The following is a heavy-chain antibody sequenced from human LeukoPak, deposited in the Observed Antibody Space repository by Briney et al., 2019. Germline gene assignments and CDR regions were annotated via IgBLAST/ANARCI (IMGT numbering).Heavy chain of an antibody. J-gene: IGHJ4*02. CDR1: GYTLTELS. Sequence: ASVKVSCKFSGYTLTELSMHWVRQAPGKGLEWMGGFDPEDGETIYAQKFQGRVTMTEDTSTDTAYMELSSLRSEDTAVYYCATDRSTTVVTHIRFDYWGQGTLVTVSS. CDR2: FDPEDGET. CDR3: ATDRSTTVVTHIRFDY. D-gene: IGHD4-23*01. V-gene: IGHV1-24*01.